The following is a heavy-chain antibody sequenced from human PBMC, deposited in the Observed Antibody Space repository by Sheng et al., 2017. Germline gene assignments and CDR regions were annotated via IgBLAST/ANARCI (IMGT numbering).Heavy chain of an antibody. CDR2: IKQDGSEK. CDR1: GFTFSSYW. CDR3: VRIMITVWGIIVNYFDY. D-gene: IGHD3-16*02. J-gene: IGHJ4*02. Sequence: EVQLVESGGGLVQPGGSLRLSCAASGFTFSSYWMSWVRQAPGKGLEWVANIKQDGSEKYYVDSVKGRFTISRDNAKNSLYLQMNSLRAEDTAVYYCVRIMITVWGIIVNYFDYWGQGTLVTVSS. V-gene: IGHV3-7*01.